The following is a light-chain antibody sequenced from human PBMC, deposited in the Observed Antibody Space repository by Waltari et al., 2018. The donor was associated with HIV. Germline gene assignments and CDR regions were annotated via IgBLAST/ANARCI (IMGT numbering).Light chain of an antibody. J-gene: IGKJ1*01. CDR3: QQYNTGPQT. V-gene: IGKV3-15*01. CDR1: QRVTTN. CDR2: GTS. Sequence: DIEMTQSPATLSVSPGERVTLSCRANQRVTTNLAWYQQTPGQAPRLLIYGTSTRATGCPGRFSGSGSGTDVTLTIRRLQSEDFAVYYCQQYNTGPQTFGQGTRVEI.